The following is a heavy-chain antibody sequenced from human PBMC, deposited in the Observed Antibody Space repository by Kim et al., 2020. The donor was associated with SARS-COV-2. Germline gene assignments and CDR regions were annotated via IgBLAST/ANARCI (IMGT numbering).Heavy chain of an antibody. Sequence: YAQKFQGRVTRTRNTSISTAYMELSSLRSEDTAVYYCARVDLYYYYYMDVWGKGTTVTVSS. CDR3: ARVDLYYYYYMDV. V-gene: IGHV1-8*01. J-gene: IGHJ6*03. D-gene: IGHD2-2*03.